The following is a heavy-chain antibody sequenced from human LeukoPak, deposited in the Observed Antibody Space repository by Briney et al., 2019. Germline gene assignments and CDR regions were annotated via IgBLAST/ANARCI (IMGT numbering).Heavy chain of an antibody. V-gene: IGHV4-38-2*01. CDR3: ARAHGGTSQQFDS. Sequence: PSETLSLTCGVSGYSISSGYYWGWIRQPPGKGLEWIGSIYHSGSTNYNRSLTSRVTISADTSKIQFSLKLTSVTAADTAVYYCARAHGGTSQQFDSWGQGTLVTVSS. CDR2: IYHSGST. J-gene: IGHJ4*02. D-gene: IGHD4-23*01. CDR1: GYSISSGYY.